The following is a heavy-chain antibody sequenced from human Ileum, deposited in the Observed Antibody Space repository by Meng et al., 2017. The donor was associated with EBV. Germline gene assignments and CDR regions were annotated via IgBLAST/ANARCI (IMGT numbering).Heavy chain of an antibody. J-gene: IGHJ4*02. D-gene: IGHD2-2*01. V-gene: IGHV4-39*01. CDR3: ARSIVVVPAAIYY. CDR1: RGSISSSSYY. CDR2: IYYSGST. Sequence: QRRRQESGPGRVKPSETLSLTCTVSRGSISSSSYYWGWIRQPPGKGLEWIGSIYYSGSTYYNPSLKSRVTISVDTSKNQFSLKLSSVTAADTAVYYCARSIVVVPAAIYYWGQGTLVTVSS.